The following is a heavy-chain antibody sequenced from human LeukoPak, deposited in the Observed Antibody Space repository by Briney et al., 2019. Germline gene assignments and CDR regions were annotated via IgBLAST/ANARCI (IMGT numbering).Heavy chain of an antibody. V-gene: IGHV3-30*18. CDR1: GFTFSRSS. Sequence: GGSLRLSCAASGFTFSRSSNIWFRQAPGKGLEWVAVISYDGSNKYYADSVKGRFTISRDNSKNTLYLQMNSLRAEDTAVYYCAKGYGSGSYFDYWGQGTLVTVSS. CDR2: ISYDGSNK. J-gene: IGHJ4*02. CDR3: AKGYGSGSYFDY. D-gene: IGHD3-10*01.